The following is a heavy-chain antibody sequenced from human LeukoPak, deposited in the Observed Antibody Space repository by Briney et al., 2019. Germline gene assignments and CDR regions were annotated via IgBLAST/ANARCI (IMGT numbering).Heavy chain of an antibody. Sequence: GGSLRLSCAASGFTFSSYAMSWVRQAPGKGLEWVSVISGSGGSTYYADSVKGRFTISRDNSKNTLYLQMNSLRAEDTAVYYCARSERGCSGGSCYSSMGYWGQGTLVTVSS. D-gene: IGHD2-15*01. CDR1: GFTFSSYA. V-gene: IGHV3-23*01. J-gene: IGHJ4*02. CDR2: ISGSGGST. CDR3: ARSERGCSGGSCYSSMGY.